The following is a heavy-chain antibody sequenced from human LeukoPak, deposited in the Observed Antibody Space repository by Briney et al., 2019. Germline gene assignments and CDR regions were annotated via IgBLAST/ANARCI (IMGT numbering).Heavy chain of an antibody. Sequence: GASVKVSCKASGGTFSSYAISWVRQAPGQGLEWMGGIIPIFGTANYAQKFQGRVTITADESTSTAYMELSSLRSEDTAVCYCARAPSPGGRFLEWFLGGFDPWGQGTLVTVSS. CDR1: GGTFSSYA. J-gene: IGHJ5*02. CDR3: ARAPSPGGRFLEWFLGGFDP. CDR2: IIPIFGTA. V-gene: IGHV1-69*13. D-gene: IGHD3-3*01.